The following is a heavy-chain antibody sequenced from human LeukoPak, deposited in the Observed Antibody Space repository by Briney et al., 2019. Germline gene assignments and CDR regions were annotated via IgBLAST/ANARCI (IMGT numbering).Heavy chain of an antibody. D-gene: IGHD3-9*01. CDR3: ARRNYDILTGSNWFDP. V-gene: IGHV5-51*01. CDR1: GYSFTSYW. J-gene: IGHJ5*02. CDR2: IYPGDSDT. Sequence: HGESLKISCKGSGYSFTSYWIGWVRQMPGKGLEWMGIIYPGDSDTRYSPSFQGQVTISADKSISTAYLQWSSLKASDTAMYYCARRNYDILTGSNWFDPWGQGTLVTVSS.